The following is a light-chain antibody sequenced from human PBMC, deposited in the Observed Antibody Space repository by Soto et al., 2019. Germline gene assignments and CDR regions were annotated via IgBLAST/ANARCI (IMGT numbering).Light chain of an antibody. CDR3: CSHAGSFTLV. V-gene: IGLV2-11*01. J-gene: IGLJ2*01. CDR2: DVS. CDR1: SSDVGGYNY. Sequence: QSALTQPRSVSGSPGQSVTISCTGTSSDVGGYNYVSWYQKYPGKAPRLMIYDVSKRPSGVPDRFSGSKSGNTASLTISGLQAEDEADYYCCSHAGSFTLVFGGGTKVTVI.